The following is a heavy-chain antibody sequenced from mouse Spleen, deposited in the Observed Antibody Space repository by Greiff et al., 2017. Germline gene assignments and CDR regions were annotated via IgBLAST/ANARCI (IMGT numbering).Heavy chain of an antibody. D-gene: IGHD2-4*01. CDR3: ARGRVYYDYDVSFDY. V-gene: IGHV3-1*02. Sequence: DVMLVESGPDLVKPSQSLSLTCTVTGYSITSGYSWHWIRQFPGNKLEWMGYIHYSGSTNYNPSLKSRISITRDTSKNQFFLQLNSVTTEDTATYYCARGRVYYDYDVSFDYWGQGTTLTVSS. J-gene: IGHJ2*01. CDR1: GYSITSGYS. CDR2: IHYSGST.